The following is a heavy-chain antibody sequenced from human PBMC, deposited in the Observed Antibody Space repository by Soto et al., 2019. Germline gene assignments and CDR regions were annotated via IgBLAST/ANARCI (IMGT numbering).Heavy chain of an antibody. D-gene: IGHD3-10*01. CDR3: ARRVMVRGVPTNFDY. J-gene: IGHJ4*02. CDR1: SGSISSSNW. CDR2: IYHSGST. Sequence: QVQLQESGPGLVKPSGTLSLTCAVSSGSISSSNWWSWVRQPPGKGLEWIGEIYHSGSTNYNPSLMSRVTISVDKSKNQCSLQLSSVTDADTAVYYCARRVMVRGVPTNFDYWGQGTLVTVSS. V-gene: IGHV4-4*02.